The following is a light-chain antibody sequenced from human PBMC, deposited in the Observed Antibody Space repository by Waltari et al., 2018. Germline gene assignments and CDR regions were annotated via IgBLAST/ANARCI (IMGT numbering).Light chain of an antibody. CDR1: QSINTW. CDR2: KAS. Sequence: DIQMTQSPSTLSASVGDRNTNTCRASQSINTWLAWYQQKPGKAPKLLISKASSLQSEVPSRFSGSGFGTEFTLTISSLQPDDSATYYCQRYSGYPPTFGGGTKVEIK. CDR3: QRYSGYPPT. V-gene: IGKV1-5*03. J-gene: IGKJ4*01.